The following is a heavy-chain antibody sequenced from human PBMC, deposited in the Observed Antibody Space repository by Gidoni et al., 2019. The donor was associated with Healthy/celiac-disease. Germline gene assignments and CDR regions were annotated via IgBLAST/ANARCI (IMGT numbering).Heavy chain of an antibody. V-gene: IGHV3-21*01. CDR3: ARDPGYSYGYGFDP. CDR2: VSISSSYI. Sequence: EVQLVESGGGLVKPGGSLRLSCAASGFTFSSYSMNWVRQAPGKGLEWVSSVSISSSYIYYAESVKGRFNISRDNAKNSLYLQMNSLRAEDTAVYYCARDPGYSYGYGFDPWGQGTLVTVSS. CDR1: GFTFSSYS. D-gene: IGHD5-18*01. J-gene: IGHJ5*02.